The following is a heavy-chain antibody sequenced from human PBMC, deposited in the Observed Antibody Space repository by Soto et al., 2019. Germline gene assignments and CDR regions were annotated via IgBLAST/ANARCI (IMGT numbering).Heavy chain of an antibody. J-gene: IGHJ4*02. V-gene: IGHV3-30*18. CDR1: GFTFSSYG. CDR2: ISYDGSNK. Sequence: VGSLRLSCAASGFTFSSYGMHWVRQAPGKGLEWVAVISYDGSNKYYADSVKGRFTISRDNSKNTLYLQMNTLRAEDTAVYYCAKGFSHYCGQGTPVTVSS. CDR3: AKGFSHY.